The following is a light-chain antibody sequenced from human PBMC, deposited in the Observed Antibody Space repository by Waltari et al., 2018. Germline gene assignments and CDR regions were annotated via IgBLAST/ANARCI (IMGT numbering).Light chain of an antibody. CDR3: QQYYSTQT. Sequence: DIVMTQSPDSLAVSLGERATINCKSSQSVLYSSNNKNYLAWYQQKPGQPPKLLIYWASTRESGVPDRFSGSGSGTDFTLTISSLQAGDVAVYYCQQYYSTQTFGQGTKVEIK. V-gene: IGKV4-1*01. CDR1: QSVLYSSNNKNY. J-gene: IGKJ1*01. CDR2: WAS.